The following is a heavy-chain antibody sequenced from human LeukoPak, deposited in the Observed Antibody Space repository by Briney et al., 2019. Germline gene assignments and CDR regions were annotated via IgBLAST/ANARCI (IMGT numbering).Heavy chain of an antibody. CDR2: IWYDGSNK. V-gene: IGHV3-33*01. D-gene: IGHD5-24*01. CDR3: ARDGAPEMATSFFDY. CDR1: GFTFSSYG. Sequence: GGSLRLSCAASGFTFSSYGMHWVRQAPGKGLEWVAVIWYDGSNKYYADSVKGRFTISRDNSKNTLYLQMNSLRAEDTAVYYCARDGAPEMATSFFDYWGQGTLVTVSS. J-gene: IGHJ4*02.